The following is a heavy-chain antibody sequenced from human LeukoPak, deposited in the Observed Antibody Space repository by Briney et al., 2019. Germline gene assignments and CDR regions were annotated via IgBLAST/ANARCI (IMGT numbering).Heavy chain of an antibody. CDR2: NYPGDSDT. V-gene: IGHV5-51*01. Sequence: GESLKISCQAAGYTFTSYWIGWVRQMPGKGLEWMGINYPGDSDTKYSPSFQGQVTISVDKSISTAYLQWSSLKASDTAMYYCARPYDSSGYWGGFDYWGQGTLVTVSS. CDR1: GYTFTSYW. D-gene: IGHD3-22*01. CDR3: ARPYDSSGYWGGFDY. J-gene: IGHJ4*02.